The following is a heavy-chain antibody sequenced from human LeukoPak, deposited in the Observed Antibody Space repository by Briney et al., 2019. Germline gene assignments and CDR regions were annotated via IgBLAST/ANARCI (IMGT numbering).Heavy chain of an antibody. CDR3: ARMDGYNWEYYFDY. CDR2: IYYSGNT. V-gene: IGHV4-59*01. D-gene: IGHD5-24*01. J-gene: IGHJ4*02. CDR1: GGSISGYY. Sequence: PSETLSLTCTVSGGSISGYYWSWIRQPPGKGLEWIGYIYYSGNTNYNPSLTSRVTVSVDTSKDHFALKLTCVTAADTAVYYCARMDGYNWEYYFDYWGQGTPVTVSP.